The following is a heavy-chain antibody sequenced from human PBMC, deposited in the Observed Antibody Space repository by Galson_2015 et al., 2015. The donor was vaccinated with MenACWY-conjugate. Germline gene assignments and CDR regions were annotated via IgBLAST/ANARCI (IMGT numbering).Heavy chain of an antibody. J-gene: IGHJ4*02. CDR1: GHSFPSYW. CDR3: ARLWYGSSGYYFAPFAY. Sequence: QSGAEVTKPGEPLQISCTGSGHSFPSYWIGWVRQMPGKGLEGMGIIYPGDSDTAYSPSLQGQVTISAAKSISTAYLPWSRLKDSDTGMYYCARLWYGSSGYYFAPFAYWGPGTPVTVSS. V-gene: IGHV5-51*01. D-gene: IGHD3-22*01. CDR2: IYPGDSDT.